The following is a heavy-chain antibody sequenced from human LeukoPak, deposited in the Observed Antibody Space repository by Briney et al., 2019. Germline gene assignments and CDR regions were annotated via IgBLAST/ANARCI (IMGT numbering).Heavy chain of an antibody. V-gene: IGHV1-2*02. CDR3: ARGGICSGGSCYPSY. CDR2: INPNSGGT. CDR1: GYTFTGYY. D-gene: IGHD2-15*01. Sequence: ASVKVSCKASGYTFTGYYMHWVRQAPGQGLEWMGWINPNSGGTNYAQKFQGRVTMTRDTSISTAYMELSRLRSDATAVYSCARGGICSGGSCYPSYWGQGTLVTVSS. J-gene: IGHJ4*02.